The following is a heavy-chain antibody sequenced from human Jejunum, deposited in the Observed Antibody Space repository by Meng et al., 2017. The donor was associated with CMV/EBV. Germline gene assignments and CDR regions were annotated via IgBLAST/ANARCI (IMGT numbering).Heavy chain of an antibody. Sequence: QITLKESGPTLVKPTQTLTLTCTFSGFSLNTRGVVVDWIRQPPGKALEWLADIFWDNDKRYNPSLKNRVTVTKDTSKNQVVLTLTNMDTVDTATYYCAHLWNGAFNIWGKGTMCNVSS. CDR3: AHLWNGAFNI. CDR1: GFSLNTRGVV. V-gene: IGHV2-5*02. CDR2: IFWDNDK. D-gene: IGHD1-1*01. J-gene: IGHJ3*02.